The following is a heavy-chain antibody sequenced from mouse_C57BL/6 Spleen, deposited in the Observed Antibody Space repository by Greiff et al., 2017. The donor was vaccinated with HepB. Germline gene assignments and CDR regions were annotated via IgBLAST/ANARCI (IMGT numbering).Heavy chain of an antibody. V-gene: IGHV14-2*01. CDR3: ARGNYYYGSSYDY. Sequence: EVQLQQSGAELVKPGASVKLSCTASGFNIKDYYMHWVKQRTEQGLEWIGRIDPEDGETKYDPKFQGKATITADTSSNTAYLQLSSLTSEDTAVYYCARGNYYYGSSYDYWGKGTTLTVSS. CDR1: GFNIKDYY. J-gene: IGHJ2*01. D-gene: IGHD1-1*01. CDR2: IDPEDGET.